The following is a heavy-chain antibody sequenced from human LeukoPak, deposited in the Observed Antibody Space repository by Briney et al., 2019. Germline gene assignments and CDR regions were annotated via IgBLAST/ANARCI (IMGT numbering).Heavy chain of an antibody. J-gene: IGHJ4*02. Sequence: PGGSLRLSCAASGFTFSNYNMNWVRQTPGKGLEWVSSITRGSIYTFYADSVKGRFTISRDNAKNSLSLQMNSLRAEDTAVYYCVGGDYWGQGTLVTVSS. V-gene: IGHV3-21*01. CDR1: GFTFSNYN. CDR2: ITRGSIYT. CDR3: VGGDY.